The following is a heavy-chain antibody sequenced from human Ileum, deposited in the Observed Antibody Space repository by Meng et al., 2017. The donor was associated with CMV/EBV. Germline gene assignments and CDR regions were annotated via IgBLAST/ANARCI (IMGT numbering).Heavy chain of an antibody. CDR1: GFILTTHW. D-gene: IGHD3-9*01. CDR2: INPDGSST. Sequence: SCAASGFILTTHWMHWVRQPPGRGLVWLSRINPDGSSTDYADSVKGRFTISRDDTKKMLYLQMNNLRVEDTAVYYCVRLNTLTPFDYWGQGTVVTVSS. V-gene: IGHV3-74*01. CDR3: VRLNTLTPFDY. J-gene: IGHJ4*02.